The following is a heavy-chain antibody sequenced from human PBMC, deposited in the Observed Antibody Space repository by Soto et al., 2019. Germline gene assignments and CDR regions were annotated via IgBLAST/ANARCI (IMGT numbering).Heavy chain of an antibody. CDR1: GFMFSDYY. CDR2: ISSGGSTK. V-gene: IGHV3-11*01. Sequence: QVQLVESGGGLVKPGGSLRLSCAASGFMFSDYYMSWIRQAPGKGLEWVSYISSGGSTKYYADSVKGRFTISRDNAKNSLSLQMSSLRAEDTARYYCARGGGGFYDYVWGSYSRGAFDVWGQGTMVTVSS. J-gene: IGHJ3*01. D-gene: IGHD3-16*01. CDR3: ARGGGGFYDYVWGSYSRGAFDV.